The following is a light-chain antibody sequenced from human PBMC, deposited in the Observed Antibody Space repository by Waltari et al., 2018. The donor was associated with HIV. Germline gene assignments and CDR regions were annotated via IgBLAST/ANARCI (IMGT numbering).Light chain of an antibody. J-gene: IGKJ2*01. CDR1: QNIGNY. V-gene: IGKV1-39*01. Sequence: DIQMTQSPSSLSAFVGDRVTITCRASQNIGNYLNWYQHRSGTPPNLLIYAASSLQTGVPARFSASGSGTDFIFTITSLHPDDLATYYCQQSYSTPPTFGQGTQLELK. CDR2: AAS. CDR3: QQSYSTPPT.